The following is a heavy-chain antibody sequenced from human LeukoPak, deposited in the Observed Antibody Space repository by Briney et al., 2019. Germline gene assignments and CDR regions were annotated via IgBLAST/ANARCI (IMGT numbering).Heavy chain of an antibody. CDR1: GFTFSSYA. CDR2: ISYDGGNK. CDR3: AKGFLEWSLYFDY. Sequence: GGSLRLSCAASGFTFSSYAMHWVRQAPGKGLEWVAVISYDGGNKYYADSAKGRFTISRDNSKNTLYLQMNSLRAEDTAVYYCAKGFLEWSLYFDYWGQGTLVTVSS. J-gene: IGHJ4*02. V-gene: IGHV3-30*04. D-gene: IGHD3-3*01.